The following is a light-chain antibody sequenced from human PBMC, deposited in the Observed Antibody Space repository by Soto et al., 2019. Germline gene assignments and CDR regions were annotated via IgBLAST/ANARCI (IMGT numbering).Light chain of an antibody. CDR1: QSVSSN. V-gene: IGKV3D-15*01. CDR3: QQYNTSPRT. J-gene: IGKJ1*01. CDR2: GAS. Sequence: EIVMTQSPATLSVSPGERATLSCRASQSVSSNLAWYQQKPGQAPRLLIYGASSRATGIPDRLSGSGSGTDFTLTISRLEPEDFAVYYCQQYNTSPRTFGQGTKVDIK.